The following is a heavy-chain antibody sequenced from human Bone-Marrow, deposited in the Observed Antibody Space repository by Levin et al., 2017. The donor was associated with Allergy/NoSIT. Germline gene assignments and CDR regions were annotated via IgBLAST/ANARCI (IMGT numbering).Heavy chain of an antibody. CDR3: GRGAGWWDY. J-gene: IGHJ4*02. CDR2: IKEDGSEI. Sequence: LSLTCAASGFTFTDYWMSWVRPAPGKGLEWVAGIKEDGSEIRYTDSVRGRFTISRDNAKNSLYLQMSALSAADTAVYYCGRGAGWWDYWGQGTLVTASS. D-gene: IGHD2-15*01. CDR1: GFTFTDYW. V-gene: IGHV3-7*01.